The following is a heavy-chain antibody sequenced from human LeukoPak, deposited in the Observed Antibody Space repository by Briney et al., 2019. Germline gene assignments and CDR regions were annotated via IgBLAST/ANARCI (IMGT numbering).Heavy chain of an antibody. Sequence: GGSLRLSCSASGFTFSSYAMHWVRQAPGKGLEYVSLISSNGGSTYYADSVKGRFTISRDNSKNTLYLQMNSLRAEDTAVYYCARDSNWALDYWGQGTPVTVSS. J-gene: IGHJ4*02. CDR3: ARDSNWALDY. D-gene: IGHD3-16*01. V-gene: IGHV3-64*04. CDR1: GFTFSSYA. CDR2: ISSNGGST.